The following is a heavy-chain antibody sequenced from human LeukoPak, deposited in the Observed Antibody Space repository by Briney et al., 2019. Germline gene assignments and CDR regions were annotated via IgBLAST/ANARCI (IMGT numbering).Heavy chain of an antibody. D-gene: IGHD6-19*01. Sequence: PGRSLRLSCAASGFTFDDYAMHWVRQAPGKGLEWVSGISRNSGSIGYADSVKGRFTISRDNAKNSLYLQMNSLRAEDTALYYCAKVAKTPSGWYVYWGQGTLVTVSS. J-gene: IGHJ4*02. CDR1: GFTFDDYA. CDR3: AKVAKTPSGWYVY. V-gene: IGHV3-9*01. CDR2: ISRNSGSI.